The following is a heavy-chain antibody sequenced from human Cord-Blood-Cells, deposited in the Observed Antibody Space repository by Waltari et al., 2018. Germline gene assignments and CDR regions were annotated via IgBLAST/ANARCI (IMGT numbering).Heavy chain of an antibody. CDR2: IYYSGST. J-gene: IGHJ1*01. D-gene: IGHD6-6*01. CDR3: ARHFLLGEYSSSSEYFQH. CDR1: GGSISSRSDY. Sequence: QQQLQASGTGLVTPSETLSPTCSDPGGSISSRSDYWRWSRQPPGKGLEWIGSIYYSGSTYYNPSLKSRVTISVDTSKNQFSLKLSSVTAADTAVYYCARHFLLGEYSSSSEYFQHWGQGTLVTVSS. V-gene: IGHV4-39*01.